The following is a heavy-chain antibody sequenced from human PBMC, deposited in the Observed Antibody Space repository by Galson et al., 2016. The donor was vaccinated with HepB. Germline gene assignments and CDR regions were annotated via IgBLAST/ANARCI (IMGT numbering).Heavy chain of an antibody. CDR1: GFTFSGSA. CDR3: TRHSSAKGAFDI. V-gene: IGHV3-73*01. J-gene: IGHJ3*02. D-gene: IGHD4/OR15-4a*01. Sequence: SLRLSCAASGFTFSGSAMHWVRQASGKGLEWVGRIRSNANSYATAYAASVKGRFTISRDDSKNTAYLQMHSLKTEDTAVYDCTRHSSAKGAFDIWGQGTMVTVSS. CDR2: IRSNANSYAT.